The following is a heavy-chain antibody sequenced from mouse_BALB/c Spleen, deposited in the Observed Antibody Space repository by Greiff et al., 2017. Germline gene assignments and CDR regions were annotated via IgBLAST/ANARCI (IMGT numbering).Heavy chain of an antibody. CDR2: IRLKSDNYAT. J-gene: IGHJ3*01. V-gene: IGHV6-6*02. CDR1: GFTFSSYW. D-gene: IGHD1-2*01. CDR3: TTATWFAY. Sequence: EVKLVESGGGLVQPGGSMKLSCVASGFTFSSYWMSWVRQSPEKGLEWVAEIRLKSDNYATHYAESVKGKFTISRDDSKSRLYLQMNSLRAEDTGIYYCTTATWFAYWGQGTLVTVSA.